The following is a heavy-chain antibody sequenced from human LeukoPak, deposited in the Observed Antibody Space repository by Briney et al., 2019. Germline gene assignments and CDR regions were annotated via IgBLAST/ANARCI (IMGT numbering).Heavy chain of an antibody. Sequence: PSETLSLTCTVSGGSISSIISYWGWIRQPPGKGLEWIGSIYYSGSTYYNPSLKSRVTISVDTSRNQFSLKVTSVSAADTAVYYCAKNSGVVVTAMPYYSDYWGQGTLVTVSS. CDR2: IYYSGST. CDR1: GGSISSIISY. V-gene: IGHV4-39*07. D-gene: IGHD2-21*02. CDR3: AKNSGVVVTAMPYYSDY. J-gene: IGHJ4*02.